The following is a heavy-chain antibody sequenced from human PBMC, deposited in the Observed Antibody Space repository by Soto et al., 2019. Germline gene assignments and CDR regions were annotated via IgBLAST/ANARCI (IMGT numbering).Heavy chain of an antibody. D-gene: IGHD3-3*01. Sequence: QVQLVESGGRVVQPGGSLRLSCAASGFMFSRYAIHWVRQAPGKGLEWVAVISKDGSVNYYADSVRGRFSISRDKSKNTVYLEMNGMRVDDTAVFYCARSRSGAVPDSFGYWGQGTLVTVSS. J-gene: IGHJ1*01. CDR3: ARSRSGAVPDSFGY. V-gene: IGHV3-30-3*01. CDR2: ISKDGSVN. CDR1: GFMFSRYA.